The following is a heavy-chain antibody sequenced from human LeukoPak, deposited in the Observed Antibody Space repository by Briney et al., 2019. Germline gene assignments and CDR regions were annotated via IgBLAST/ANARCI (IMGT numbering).Heavy chain of an antibody. J-gene: IGHJ4*02. Sequence: SETLSPTCTVSGGSISSSNWWSWVRQSPGKGLEWIGEIYHSGSTNYNPSLKSRVTISVDTSKNQFSLKLSSVTAADTAVYYCASRQTPYYYGSGSRPYYFDYWGQGTLVTVSS. CDR2: IYHSGST. CDR1: GGSISSSNW. CDR3: ASRQTPYYYGSGSRPYYFDY. V-gene: IGHV4-4*02. D-gene: IGHD3-10*01.